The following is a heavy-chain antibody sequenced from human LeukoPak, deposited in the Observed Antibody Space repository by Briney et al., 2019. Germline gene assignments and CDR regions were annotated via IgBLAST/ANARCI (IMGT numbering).Heavy chain of an antibody. Sequence: GGSLRLSCAASGFTFSSYSTNWVRQAPGKGLEWVSSISSSSSYIYYADSVKGRFTISRDNAKNSLYLQMNSLRAEDTAVYYCATAPGIAAAGIDYWGQGTLVTVSS. J-gene: IGHJ4*02. CDR3: ATAPGIAAAGIDY. CDR2: ISSSSSYI. D-gene: IGHD6-13*01. V-gene: IGHV3-21*01. CDR1: GFTFSSYS.